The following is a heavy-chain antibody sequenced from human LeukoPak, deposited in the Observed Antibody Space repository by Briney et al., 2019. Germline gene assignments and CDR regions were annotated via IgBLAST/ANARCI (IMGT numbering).Heavy chain of an antibody. CDR3: ATPASGLREAPLDY. CDR1: GGSISSSRYY. CDR2: FYYSGST. V-gene: IGHV4-39*01. J-gene: IGHJ4*02. Sequence: PSETLSLTCTVSGGSISSSRYYWGWIRQPPGKGLEWIGSFYYSGSTCYNPSLKSRVTISVDTSKNQFSLKVSSVTAADTAVYYCATPASGLREAPLDYWGQGTLVTVSS. D-gene: IGHD3-16*01.